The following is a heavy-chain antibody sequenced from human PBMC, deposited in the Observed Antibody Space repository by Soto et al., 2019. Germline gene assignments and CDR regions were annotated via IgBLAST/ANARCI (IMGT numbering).Heavy chain of an antibody. CDR2: IYHSGSN. D-gene: IGHD6-19*01. J-gene: IGHJ4*02. CDR3: ARAGIAVAAYFDY. Sequence: QVQLQESGPGLVKPSGTLSLTCAVSGGSISSSYWWSWVRQPPGKGLEWIGEIYHSGSNNYNPSLKSRVTISVGKSKNQCSLKLSSVAAAETSVYYCARAGIAVAAYFDYCGQGTLVTVSS. V-gene: IGHV4-4*02. CDR1: GGSISSSYW.